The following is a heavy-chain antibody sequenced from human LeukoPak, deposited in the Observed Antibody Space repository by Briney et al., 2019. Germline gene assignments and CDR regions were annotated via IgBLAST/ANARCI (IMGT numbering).Heavy chain of an antibody. Sequence: SQTLSLTCAVSGGSISSGGYSWSWIRQPPGTGLEWIGYIYHSGSTCYNPSLKSRVTISVDRSKNQFSLKLSSVTAADTAVYYCARSIVGATTLDYWGQGTLVTVSS. CDR1: GGSISSGGYS. CDR3: ARSIVGATTLDY. J-gene: IGHJ4*02. D-gene: IGHD1-26*01. V-gene: IGHV4-30-2*01. CDR2: IYHSGST.